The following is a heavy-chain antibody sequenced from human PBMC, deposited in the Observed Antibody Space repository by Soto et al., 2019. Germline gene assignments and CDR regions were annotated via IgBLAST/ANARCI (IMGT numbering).Heavy chain of an antibody. Sequence: GGSLRLSCAASGFTFSNYYMHWVRQAPGKGLEWVSAISGSGGSTYYADSVKGRFTISRDNSKNTLYLQMNSLRAEDTAVYYCAKFGSGQGGVLRFLEWFPGYGMDVWGQGTTVTVSS. CDR1: GFTFSNYY. D-gene: IGHD3-3*01. V-gene: IGHV3-23*01. CDR3: AKFGSGQGGVLRFLEWFPGYGMDV. J-gene: IGHJ6*02. CDR2: ISGSGGST.